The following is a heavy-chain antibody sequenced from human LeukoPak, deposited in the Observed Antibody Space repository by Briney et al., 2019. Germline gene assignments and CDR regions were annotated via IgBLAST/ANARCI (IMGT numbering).Heavy chain of an antibody. V-gene: IGHV4-59*08. Sequence: SETLSLTCTVYGGSISSYYWSWIRQPPGKGLEWMGDIYYSGNTNYNPSLKSRVTISVDTPKNQFSLRLTSVTAADTAVFYSARRANGSLGPLPPFDYCGRGTVVTVSS. D-gene: IGHD1-26*01. CDR3: ARRANGSLGPLPPFDY. CDR2: IYYSGNT. J-gene: IGHJ4*02. CDR1: GGSISSYY.